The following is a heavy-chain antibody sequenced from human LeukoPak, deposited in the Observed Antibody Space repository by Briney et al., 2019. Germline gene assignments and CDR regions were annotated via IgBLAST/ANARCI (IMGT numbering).Heavy chain of an antibody. CDR3: TKDSKYATVPTEYFHH. CDR2: ISGSGGRI. V-gene: IGHV3-23*01. J-gene: IGHJ1*01. D-gene: IGHD2-8*01. Sequence: PGGSLRLSCAASGFTFSSYAMNWVRQAPGKGLEWVSAISGSGGRIYYADSVKGRFTISRDNSKNTLYLQMNSLRAEDTAVYYCTKDSKYATVPTEYFHHWGQGTLVTVSS. CDR1: GFTFSSYA.